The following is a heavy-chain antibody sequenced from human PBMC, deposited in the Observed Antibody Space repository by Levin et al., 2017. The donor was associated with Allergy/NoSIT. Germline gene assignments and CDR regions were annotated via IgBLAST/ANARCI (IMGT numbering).Heavy chain of an antibody. CDR1: GYSFSDYY. Sequence: AASVKVSCKASGYSFSDYYMHWVRQAPGQGLEWMAWINPKNGDTKYEQKFQGRVTLTRDTSIDTVYMELTSLRSDDTALYYCARGGSWTYYLYFDYWGQGTLVTVSS. CDR3: ARGGSWTYYLYFDY. J-gene: IGHJ4*02. CDR2: INPKNGDT. D-gene: IGHD3-10*01. V-gene: IGHV1-2*02.